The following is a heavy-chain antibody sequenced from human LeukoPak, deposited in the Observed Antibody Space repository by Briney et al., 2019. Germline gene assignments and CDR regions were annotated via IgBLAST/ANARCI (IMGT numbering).Heavy chain of an antibody. CDR3: ATTYYYGSGTYSLVY. CDR2: IYYSGST. D-gene: IGHD3-10*01. V-gene: IGHV4-39*01. J-gene: IGHJ4*02. Sequence: SETLSLTCTVSGGSISSSSYYWGWIRQPPGKGLEWIGSIYYSGSTYYNPSLRSRVTISVDTSKNQFSLRLISVTAADTAVYYCATTYYYGSGTYSLVYWGQGTLVTVSS. CDR1: GGSISSSSYY.